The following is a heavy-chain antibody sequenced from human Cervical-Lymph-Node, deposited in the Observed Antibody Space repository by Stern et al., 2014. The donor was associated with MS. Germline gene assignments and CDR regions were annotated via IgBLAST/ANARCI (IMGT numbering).Heavy chain of an antibody. CDR1: GGTFSSYA. J-gene: IGHJ6*02. V-gene: IGHV1-69*01. Sequence: VQLEESEAEVKKPGSSVRVSCKASGGTFSSYAISWVRQAPGQGLEWMGGIIPMFGTANYAQKFQGRVTITADDSTTTAYMEVSSLRSEDTAVYYCASSVGELTPEAVWGQGTTVTVFS. CDR3: ASSVGELTPEAV. CDR2: IIPMFGTA. D-gene: IGHD3-10*01.